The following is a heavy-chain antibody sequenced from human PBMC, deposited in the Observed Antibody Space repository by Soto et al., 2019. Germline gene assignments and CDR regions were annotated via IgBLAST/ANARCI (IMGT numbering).Heavy chain of an antibody. Sequence: PGGSLRLSCAASGFTFSSYAMSWVRQAPGKGLEWASAISGSGGSTYYADSVKGRFTISRDNSKNTLYLRMNSLRAEDTAVYYCAKVGSGAAAGAADIWGQGTMVTVS. CDR1: GFTFSSYA. D-gene: IGHD6-13*01. J-gene: IGHJ3*02. CDR3: AKVGSGAAAGAADI. V-gene: IGHV3-23*01. CDR2: ISGSGGST.